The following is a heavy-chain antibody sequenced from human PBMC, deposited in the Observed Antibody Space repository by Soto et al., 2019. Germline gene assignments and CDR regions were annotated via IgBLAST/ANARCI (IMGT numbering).Heavy chain of an antibody. CDR2: IKTKAEGGTT. J-gene: IGHJ4*02. CDR1: RFTFSNAW. V-gene: IGHV3-15*07. CDR3: TTATRWAVAGSPTQDY. D-gene: IGHD6-19*01. Sequence: EVQLVESGGGLVKPGGSLRLSCAASRFTFSNAWMNWVRQAPGRGLEWVGRIKTKAEGGTTDFTAPVKGRFTISRDDAKNTLYLQMNSLRTKDTAVYYCTTATRWAVAGSPTQDYWGQGTPVTVSS.